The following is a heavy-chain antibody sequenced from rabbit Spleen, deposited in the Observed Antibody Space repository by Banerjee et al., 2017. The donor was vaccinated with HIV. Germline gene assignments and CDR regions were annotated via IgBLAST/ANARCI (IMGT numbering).Heavy chain of an antibody. D-gene: IGHD8-1*01. CDR2: IHGGSRNNI. CDR3: ARDTGSSFSTYGMDL. J-gene: IGHJ6*01. CDR1: GFSFSAGYY. V-gene: IGHV1S40*01. Sequence: QSLEESGGDLVKPGASLTLTCTASGFSFSAGYYMCWVRQAPGKGLEWIACIHGGSRNNIYYASWAKGRLTISKTSSTTVTLQMTSLTAADTATYFCARDTGSSFSTYGMDLWGPGTLVTVS.